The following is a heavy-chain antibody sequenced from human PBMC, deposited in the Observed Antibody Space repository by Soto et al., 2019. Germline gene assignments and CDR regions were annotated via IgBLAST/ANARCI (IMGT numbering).Heavy chain of an antibody. CDR3: ARGLLWFGAFILNYMDG. Sequence: QVQLQQWGAGLLKPSETLSLTCAVYGGSFSGYYWSWSRQPPGKGLGWVGEINHSGSTNYNPSLKSRVTISVDTYTHQFSLKLSSVTAADTAVYYCARGLLWFGAFILNYMDGLGKGTTVTVSS. CDR1: GGSFSGYY. D-gene: IGHD3-10*01. CDR2: INHSGST. J-gene: IGHJ6*03. V-gene: IGHV4-34*01.